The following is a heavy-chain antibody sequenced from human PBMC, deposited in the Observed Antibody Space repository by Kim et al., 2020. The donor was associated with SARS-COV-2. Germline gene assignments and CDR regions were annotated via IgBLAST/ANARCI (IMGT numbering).Heavy chain of an antibody. CDR3: ARTRITMVVVVTHFDY. V-gene: IGHV4-31*02. D-gene: IGHD3-22*01. J-gene: IGHJ4*02. Sequence: LKGRVTISVDTSKNQFSLKLSSVTAADTAVYYCARTRITMVVVVTHFDYWGQGTLVTVSS.